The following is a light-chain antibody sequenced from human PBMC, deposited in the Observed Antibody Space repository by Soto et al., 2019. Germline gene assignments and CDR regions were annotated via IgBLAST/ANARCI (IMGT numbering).Light chain of an antibody. CDR1: QTISTS. Sequence: DIQMTQSPSSLSASVGDRVTITCRASQTISTSLTWYPHKPGKAPKVLIFGASGLQSGVPSRFSGSGSGTDFTLTISSLQPEDVATYYCQQSYSAPLTFGGGNKVEIK. CDR3: QQSYSAPLT. CDR2: GAS. J-gene: IGKJ4*01. V-gene: IGKV1-39*01.